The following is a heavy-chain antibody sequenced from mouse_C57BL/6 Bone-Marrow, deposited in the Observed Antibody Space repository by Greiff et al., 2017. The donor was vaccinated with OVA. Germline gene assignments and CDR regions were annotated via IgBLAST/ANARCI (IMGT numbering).Heavy chain of an antibody. CDR2: ILWDNDK. CDR1: GFSLSTFGMG. J-gene: IGHJ3*01. V-gene: IGHV8-8*01. D-gene: IGHD2-3*01. CDR3: AQRERRWLLRFAY. Sequence: QVTLKVSGPGLLQPSQSLSLSCSFSGFSLSTFGMGVGWIRQPSGKGLEWLAHILWDNDKYYNPTLKTRLTISKDTSKNQVFLKIANVDTADTATYYGAQRERRWLLRFAYWGQGTLVTVSA.